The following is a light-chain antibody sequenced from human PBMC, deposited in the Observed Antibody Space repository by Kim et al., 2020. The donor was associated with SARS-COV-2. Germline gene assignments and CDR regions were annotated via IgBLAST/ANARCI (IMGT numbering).Light chain of an antibody. CDR3: LQHNSYPLT. CDR1: QGINNF. J-gene: IGKJ4*01. Sequence: ASVGDRLTITCRASQGINNFVAWFQQKPGKVPKRLIFAASTLQSGVPSRFSGSGSGTEFTLTISSLQPEDFATYYCLQHNSYPLTFGGGTKVDIK. CDR2: AAS. V-gene: IGKV1-17*03.